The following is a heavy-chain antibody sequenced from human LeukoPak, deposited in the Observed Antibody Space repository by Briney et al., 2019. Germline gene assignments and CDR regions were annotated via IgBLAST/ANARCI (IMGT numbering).Heavy chain of an antibody. D-gene: IGHD3-9*01. J-gene: IGHJ4*02. V-gene: IGHV3-11*04. CDR3: ARQGLRYFDWLSIMGIDY. Sequence: PGGSLRLSCAASGFTFTAYYMSWMRQAPGKGLEWISHISGHGDTIYYADSVKGRFTISRDNAKNSLYLQMNSLRAEDTAVYYCARQGLRYFDWLSIMGIDYWGQGTLVTVSS. CDR2: ISGHGDTI. CDR1: GFTFTAYY.